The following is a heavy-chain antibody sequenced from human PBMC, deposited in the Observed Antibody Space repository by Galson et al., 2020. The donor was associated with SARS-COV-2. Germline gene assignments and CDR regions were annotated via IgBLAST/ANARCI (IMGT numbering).Heavy chain of an antibody. Sequence: GGSLRLSCVASGFTFSSYAMSWVRQAPGKGLEWVSGISGSGVTTYYADSVKGRFTISRDNSKNTMYLQMNSLRAEDTAVYYCAKWETRYYDILTGYYGIDYYYYYGMDVWGQGTTVTVSS. V-gene: IGHV3-23*01. CDR3: AKWETRYYDILTGYYGIDYYYYYGMDV. J-gene: IGHJ6*02. CDR2: ISGSGVTT. D-gene: IGHD3-9*01. CDR1: GFTFSSYA.